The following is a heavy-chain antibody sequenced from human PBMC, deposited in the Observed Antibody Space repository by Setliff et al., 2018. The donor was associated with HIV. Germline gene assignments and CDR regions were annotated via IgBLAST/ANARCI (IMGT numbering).Heavy chain of an antibody. V-gene: IGHV1-3*01. CDR3: ARGGSITIFGVVPWAFDI. Sequence: ASVKVSCKASGYTFTTYAMHWVRQAPGQRLEWMGWISAGNDNTKYSQKFQGRVTITSDTSASTAYMELSSLRSEDTAVYYCARGGSITIFGVVPWAFDIWGHGTMVTVSS. CDR2: ISAGNDNT. J-gene: IGHJ3*02. CDR1: GYTFTTYA. D-gene: IGHD3-3*01.